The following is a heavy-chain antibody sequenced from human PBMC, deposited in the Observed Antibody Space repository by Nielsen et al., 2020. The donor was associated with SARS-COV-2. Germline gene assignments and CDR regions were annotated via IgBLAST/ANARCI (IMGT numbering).Heavy chain of an antibody. V-gene: IGHV1-69*06. J-gene: IGHJ5*02. D-gene: IGHD2-15*01. CDR2: IIPIFGTA. CDR1: GGTFSSYA. CDR3: ARDVVVVAATPWFDP. Sequence: SVKVSCKASGGTFSSYAISWVRQAPGQGLEWMGGIIPIFGTANYAQKFQGRVTITADKSTSTAYMELSSLRSEDTAVYYCARDVVVVAATPWFDPWGQGTLVTVSS.